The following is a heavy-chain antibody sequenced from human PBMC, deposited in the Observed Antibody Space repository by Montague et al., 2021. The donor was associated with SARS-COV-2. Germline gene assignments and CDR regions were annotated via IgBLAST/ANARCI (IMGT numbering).Heavy chain of an antibody. CDR1: GGSFSDYR. J-gene: IGHJ4*02. Sequence: SETLSLTCAVSGGSFSDYRWTWIRQSPGEGLEWIGQINYGGSTKYNPSLRSRVTISIDTSKNQFSLKLTSVTAADTAVYYCARGAPGYWGQGTLVTVSS. CDR2: INYGGST. V-gene: IGHV4-34*01. CDR3: ARGAPGY.